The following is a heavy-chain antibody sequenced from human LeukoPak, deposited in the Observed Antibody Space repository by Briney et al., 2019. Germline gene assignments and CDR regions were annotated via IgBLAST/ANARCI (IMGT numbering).Heavy chain of an antibody. CDR3: ARGCPPGYYFDY. J-gene: IGHJ4*02. CDR1: GGSISISNYY. CDR2: INHSGST. D-gene: IGHD6-13*01. Sequence: SETLSLTCTVSGGSISISNYYWSWIRQPPGKGLEWIGEINHSGSTNYNPSLKSRVTISVDTSKNQFSLKLSSVTAADTAVYYCARGCPPGYYFDYWGQGTLVTVSS. V-gene: IGHV4-39*07.